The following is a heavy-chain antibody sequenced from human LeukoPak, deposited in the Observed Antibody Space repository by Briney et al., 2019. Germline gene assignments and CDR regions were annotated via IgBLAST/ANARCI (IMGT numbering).Heavy chain of an antibody. CDR2: IIPILGIA. CDR1: GGTFSSYA. Sequence: SVKVSCKASGGTFSSYAISWVRQAPGQGLEWMGRIIPILGIANYAQKFQGRVTITADKSTSTAYMELSSLRSEDTAVYYCARDLGYSYGLDFDYCGQGTLVTVSS. V-gene: IGHV1-69*04. J-gene: IGHJ4*02. D-gene: IGHD5-18*01. CDR3: ARDLGYSYGLDFDY.